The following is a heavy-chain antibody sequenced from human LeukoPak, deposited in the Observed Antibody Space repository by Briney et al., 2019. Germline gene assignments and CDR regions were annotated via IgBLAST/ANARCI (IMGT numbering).Heavy chain of an antibody. CDR3: AKDRLYCSGGSCYGGAFDY. D-gene: IGHD2-15*01. V-gene: IGHV3-23*01. Sequence: GGSLRLSCAASGFTFSSYAMSWVRQAPGKGLEWVSAISGSGGSTYYADSVKGRFTISRDNSKNTLYLQMNSLRAGDTAVYYCAKDRLYCSGGSCYGGAFDYWGQGTLVTVSS. CDR2: ISGSGGST. J-gene: IGHJ4*02. CDR1: GFTFSSYA.